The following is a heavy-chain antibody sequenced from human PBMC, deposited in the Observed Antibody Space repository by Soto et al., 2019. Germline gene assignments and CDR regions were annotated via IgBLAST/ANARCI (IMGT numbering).Heavy chain of an antibody. Sequence: QVQLVQSVAEVKKPGSSVKVSCKASGGTFSSYAISWVRQAPGQGLEWMGGIIPIFGTANYAQKFQGRVTITADESTSTAYMELSSLRSEDTAVYYCALLAVAGKARHWYFDLWGRGTLVTVSS. CDR1: GGTFSSYA. J-gene: IGHJ2*01. D-gene: IGHD6-19*01. CDR3: ALLAVAGKARHWYFDL. CDR2: IIPIFGTA. V-gene: IGHV1-69*01.